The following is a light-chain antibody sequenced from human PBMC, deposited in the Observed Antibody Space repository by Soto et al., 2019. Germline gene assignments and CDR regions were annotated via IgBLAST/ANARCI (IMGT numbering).Light chain of an antibody. V-gene: IGLV7-46*01. CDR2: DTS. CDR1: TGAVTSSLY. Sequence: QAVVTQEPSLTVSPGGTVTLTCGSSTGAVTSSLYPYWFQQKPGQAPRTLIYDTSNRQSWTPARFSGSLLGDKAALTLSGAQPEDEADYYCFRSYEASRPGVFGTGTKVTVL. J-gene: IGLJ1*01. CDR3: FRSYEASRPGV.